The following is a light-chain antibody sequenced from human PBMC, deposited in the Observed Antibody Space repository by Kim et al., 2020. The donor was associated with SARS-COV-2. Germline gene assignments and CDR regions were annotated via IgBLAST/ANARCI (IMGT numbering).Light chain of an antibody. J-gene: IGKJ2*01. CDR1: QPLRDNS. CDR3: QIYNLSPPNS. CDR2: SAS. V-gene: IGKV3-20*01. Sequence: PGNSGTLSWRASQPLRDNSVAWYQHKPGQTPSLLIYSASSRARGVPDRFRGSGSGTDFTLTIDRLEPEDFAVYYCQIYNLSPPNSFGQGTKLEI.